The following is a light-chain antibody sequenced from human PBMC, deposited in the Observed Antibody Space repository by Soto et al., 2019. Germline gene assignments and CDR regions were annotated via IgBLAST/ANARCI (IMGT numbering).Light chain of an antibody. V-gene: IGLV2-14*01. CDR3: SSYSSTYRDFG. J-gene: IGLJ1*01. CDR2: EVF. Sequence: QSALTQPASVSGSPGQSITISCTGASTDVGDYDLVSWYQQHPGKAPKLTIYEVFKRPSGISDRFSGSKSGNTASLTISGLQAEDEADYYCSSYSSTYRDFGFGGGTKLTVL. CDR1: STDVGDYDL.